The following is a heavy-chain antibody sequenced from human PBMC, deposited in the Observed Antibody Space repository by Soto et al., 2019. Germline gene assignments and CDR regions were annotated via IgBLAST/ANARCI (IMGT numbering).Heavy chain of an antibody. Sequence: SETLSLTCTFSVGSISSSSYYWSWIRQPPGKGLEWIGSIYYSGSTYYNPSLKSRVTISVDTSKNQFSLKLSSVTAADTAVYYCAKSPVDTAMAVWGQGTLVTVSS. J-gene: IGHJ4*02. D-gene: IGHD5-18*01. V-gene: IGHV4-39*01. CDR3: AKSPVDTAMAV. CDR2: IYYSGST. CDR1: VGSISSSSYY.